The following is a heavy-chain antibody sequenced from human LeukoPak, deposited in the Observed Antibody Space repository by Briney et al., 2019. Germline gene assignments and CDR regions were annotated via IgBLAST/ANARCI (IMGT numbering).Heavy chain of an antibody. CDR1: GFTFSYHW. CDR3: AKGSGYSNGDAIDY. CDR2: ISGSGANT. D-gene: IGHD5-18*01. J-gene: IGHJ4*02. Sequence: GGSLRLSCAASGFTFSYHWMTWVRQAPGKGLEWVSLISGSGANTYYADSVKGRFTISRDNSKNTVYLQMNSLRAEDTAVYYCAKGSGYSNGDAIDYWGQGTLVTVSS. V-gene: IGHV3-23*01.